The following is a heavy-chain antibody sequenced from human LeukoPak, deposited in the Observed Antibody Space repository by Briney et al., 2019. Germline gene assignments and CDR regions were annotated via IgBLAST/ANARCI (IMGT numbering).Heavy chain of an antibody. CDR3: AREEVVAATFDI. D-gene: IGHD2-15*01. J-gene: IGHJ3*02. CDR2: IYYSGST. Sequence: SETLSLTCTVSGGSISSYYWSWIRQPPGKGLEWIGYIYYSGSTNYNPSLKSRVTISVDTSKNQFSLKLSSVTAADTAVYYCAREEVVAATFDIWGQGTMVTVSS. CDR1: GGSISSYY. V-gene: IGHV4-59*01.